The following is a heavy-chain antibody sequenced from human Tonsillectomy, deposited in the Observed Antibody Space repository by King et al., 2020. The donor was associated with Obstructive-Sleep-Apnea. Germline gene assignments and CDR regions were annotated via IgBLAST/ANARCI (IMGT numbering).Heavy chain of an antibody. J-gene: IGHJ6*02. CDR1: GGTFNTYG. D-gene: IGHD2-15*01. Sequence: VQLVESGAEVKKPGSSVKVSCKASGGTFNTYGISWVRQAPGQGLDWMGGIIPIFGAANYAQKFQGRVTITADDSTRTAYLELSSLRSDDTAVYYCVGGVRECSGGSCYAHYYYYGMDVWGQGTTVTVSS. CDR3: VGGVRECSGGSCYAHYYYYGMDV. V-gene: IGHV1-69*01. CDR2: IIPIFGAA.